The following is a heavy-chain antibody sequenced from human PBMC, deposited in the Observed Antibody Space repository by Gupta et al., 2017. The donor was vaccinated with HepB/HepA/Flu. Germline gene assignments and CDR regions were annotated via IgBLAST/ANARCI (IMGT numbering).Heavy chain of an antibody. V-gene: IGHV3-30*03. CDR3: ATPRGSGSYYMSSFDY. Sequence: QVQLVESGGGVVQPGRSLRLSCATSGFTFSSYGMHWVRQAPGKGLEWVAVISYDGNNKYYEDSVKGRFTISRDNSKNTLYLQMNSLRAEDTAVYFCATPRGSGSYYMSSFDYWGQGTLVTVSS. CDR2: ISYDGNNK. J-gene: IGHJ4*02. CDR1: GFTFSSYG. D-gene: IGHD1-26*01.